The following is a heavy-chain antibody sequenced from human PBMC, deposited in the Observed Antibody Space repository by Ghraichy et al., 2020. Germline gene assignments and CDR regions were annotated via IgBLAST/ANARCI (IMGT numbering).Heavy chain of an antibody. CDR1: GDSISSSSYY. CDR2: IYYSGRT. Sequence: SETLSLTCTVSGDSISSSSYYWGWIRQPPGKGLEWIGSIYYSGRTYYNPSLKSRVTISVDTSKNQFSLKLSSVTAADTAVYYCARRLTWERMDYWGQGTRVIVSS. D-gene: IGHD1-26*01. V-gene: IGHV4-39*01. CDR3: ARRLTWERMDY. J-gene: IGHJ4*02.